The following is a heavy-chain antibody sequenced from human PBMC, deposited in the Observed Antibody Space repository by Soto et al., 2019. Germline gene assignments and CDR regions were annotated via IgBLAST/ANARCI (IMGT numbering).Heavy chain of an antibody. J-gene: IGHJ5*02. Sequence: VQLVQSGAEVRKPGASVKVSCKASGYTFSDYYVHWVREAPGQELEWMGWINPSSGGTIYTQRFQDRVTMTRDTSINTVYMELSRLTSDDTAVYYCAREMGVIGAPGYTWFDPWGQGALVTVSS. V-gene: IGHV1-2*02. CDR3: AREMGVIGAPGYTWFDP. CDR1: GYTFSDYY. D-gene: IGHD1-26*01. CDR2: INPSSGGT.